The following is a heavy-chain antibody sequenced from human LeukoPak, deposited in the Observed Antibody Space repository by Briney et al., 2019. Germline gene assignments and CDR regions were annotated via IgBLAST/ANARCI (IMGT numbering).Heavy chain of an antibody. Sequence: SVTVSCKAPGGTFSSYAISWVRQAPGQGLEWMGGIIPIFGTANYAQKFQGRVTITADESTSTAYMELSSLRSEDTAVYYCARVGELGMRGRWGQGTLVTVSS. D-gene: IGHD7-27*01. J-gene: IGHJ4*02. CDR2: IIPIFGTA. V-gene: IGHV1-69*13. CDR3: ARVGELGMRGR. CDR1: GGTFSSYA.